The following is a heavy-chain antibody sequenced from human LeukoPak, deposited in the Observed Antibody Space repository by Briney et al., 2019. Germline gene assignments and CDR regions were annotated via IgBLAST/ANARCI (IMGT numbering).Heavy chain of an antibody. V-gene: IGHV4-39*07. J-gene: IGHJ4*02. CDR1: GGSISSSNYY. Sequence: PSETLSLTCIVPGGSISSSNYYWAWIRQPPGKGLEWIGTFYSGGSAYYNPSLTSRVSISKDTSDNQFSMELSSVTVADTATYYCARDRASGMDFWGQGTLVTVSS. CDR2: FYSGGSA. CDR3: ARDRASGMDF. D-gene: IGHD3-10*01.